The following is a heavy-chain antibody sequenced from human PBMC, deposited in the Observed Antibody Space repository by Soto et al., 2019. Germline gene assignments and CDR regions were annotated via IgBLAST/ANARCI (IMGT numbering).Heavy chain of an antibody. CDR2: IWYDGSNK. CDR3: ARQLGMAGLSYFDY. CDR1: GFTFSSYG. Sequence: QVQLVESGGGVVQPGRSLRLSCAASGFTFSSYGMHWVRQAPGKGLEWVAVIWYDGSNKYYADSVKGRFTISRDNSKNTLYLQMNSLRAEDTAVYYCARQLGMAGLSYFDYWGLGTLVTVSS. D-gene: IGHD6-19*01. V-gene: IGHV3-33*01. J-gene: IGHJ4*02.